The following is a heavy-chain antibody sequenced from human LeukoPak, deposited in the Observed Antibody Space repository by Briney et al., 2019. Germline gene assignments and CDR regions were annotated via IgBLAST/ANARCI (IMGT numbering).Heavy chain of an antibody. V-gene: IGHV3-30*18. CDR2: ISYDGSNK. D-gene: IGHD3-22*01. CDR3: AKDASGYYSEYYFDY. CDR1: GFTFSSYG. J-gene: IGHJ4*02. Sequence: GGSLRLYCAASGFTFSSYGMHWVRQAPGKGLEWVAVISYDGSNKYYADSVKGRFTISRDNSKNTLYLQMNSLRAEDTAVYYCAKDASGYYSEYYFDYWGQGTLVTVSS.